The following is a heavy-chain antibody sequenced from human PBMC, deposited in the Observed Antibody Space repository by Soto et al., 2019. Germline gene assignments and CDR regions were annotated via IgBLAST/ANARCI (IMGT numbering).Heavy chain of an antibody. Sequence: ASVKVSCKASGYTFTSYYMHWVRQAPGQGLEWMGIINPSGGSTSYAQKFRGRVTMTRDTSTSTVYMELSSLRSEDTAVYYCARDQFEILYSYGYGHFDYWGQGTLVTVSS. V-gene: IGHV1-46*01. CDR1: GYTFTSYY. CDR2: INPSGGST. CDR3: ARDQFEILYSYGYGHFDY. J-gene: IGHJ4*02. D-gene: IGHD5-18*01.